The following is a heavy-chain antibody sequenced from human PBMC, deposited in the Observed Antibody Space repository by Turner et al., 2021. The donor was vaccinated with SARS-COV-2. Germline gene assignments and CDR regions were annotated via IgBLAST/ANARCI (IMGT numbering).Heavy chain of an antibody. Sequence: EVQLLESGGGLVQPGGSLRLSCAASGFTFSSYAMSWVRQAPGKGLEWGSVISGSGGSTYYADSVKGRFTISRDNSKNTLYLQMNSLRAEDTAVYYCAKDLDYVWGSYRSTEYFQHWGQGTLVTVSS. CDR1: GFTFSSYA. J-gene: IGHJ1*01. CDR3: AKDLDYVWGSYRSTEYFQH. D-gene: IGHD3-16*02. CDR2: ISGSGGST. V-gene: IGHV3-23*01.